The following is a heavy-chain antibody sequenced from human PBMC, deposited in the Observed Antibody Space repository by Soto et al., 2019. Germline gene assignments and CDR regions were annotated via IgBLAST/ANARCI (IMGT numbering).Heavy chain of an antibody. J-gene: IGHJ5*02. Sequence: ASVKVSCKACGYTFTSYAMHWVRQAPGQRLEWMGWINAGNGNTKYSQKFQGRVTITRDTSASTAYMELSSLRSEDTAVYYCARDRRDFRSGYYKFSGWFDPWGQGTLVTVSS. CDR2: INAGNGNT. D-gene: IGHD3-3*01. CDR1: GYTFTSYA. V-gene: IGHV1-3*01. CDR3: ARDRRDFRSGYYKFSGWFDP.